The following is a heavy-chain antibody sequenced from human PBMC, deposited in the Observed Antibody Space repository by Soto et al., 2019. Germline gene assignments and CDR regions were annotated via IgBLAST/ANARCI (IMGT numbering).Heavy chain of an antibody. J-gene: IGHJ3*02. CDR1: GFTFDDYA. CDR2: ISWNSGSI. D-gene: IGHD4-17*01. Sequence: EVQLVESGGGLVQPGRSLRLSCAASGFTFDDYAMHWVRQAPGKGLEWVSGISWNSGSIGYADSVKGRFTISRDNAKNSLYLQMNSLRAEDTALYYCAKDKNRWYYGDYGDAFDIWGQGTMVTVSS. CDR3: AKDKNRWYYGDYGDAFDI. V-gene: IGHV3-9*01.